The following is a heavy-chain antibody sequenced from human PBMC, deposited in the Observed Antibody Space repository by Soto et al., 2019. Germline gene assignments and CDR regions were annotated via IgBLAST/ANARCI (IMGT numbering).Heavy chain of an antibody. D-gene: IGHD1-20*01. CDR2: IYYSGRT. Sequence: SETLSLTCTVSGGSISSSSYYWGWIRQPPGKGLEWIGSIYYSGRTYYNPSLKSRVTISGKTSKNQFFRKLSSVTAADTAVYYCASVFYNWNFDYWGQGTLVTVSS. V-gene: IGHV4-39*01. CDR3: ASVFYNWNFDY. CDR1: GGSISSSSYY. J-gene: IGHJ4*02.